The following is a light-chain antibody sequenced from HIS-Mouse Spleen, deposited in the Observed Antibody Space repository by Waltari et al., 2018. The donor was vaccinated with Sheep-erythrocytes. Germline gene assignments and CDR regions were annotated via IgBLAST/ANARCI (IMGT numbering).Light chain of an antibody. CDR1: SSNIGNNY. J-gene: IGLJ1*01. V-gene: IGLV1-47*01. CDR3: CSYAGSYNHV. Sequence: QSVLTQPPSASGTPGQRVTISCSGSSSNIGNNYVYRYQQLPGTAPKLLIYRNNPRPSGVPARFSGSKSGNTASLTISGLQAEDEADYYCCSYAGSYNHVFATGTKVTVL. CDR2: RNN.